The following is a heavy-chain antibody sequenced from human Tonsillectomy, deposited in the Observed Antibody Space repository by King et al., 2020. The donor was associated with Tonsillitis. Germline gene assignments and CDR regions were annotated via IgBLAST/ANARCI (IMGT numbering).Heavy chain of an antibody. V-gene: IGHV3-30*01. CDR1: GFTFSSYA. CDR2: ISYDATNK. Sequence: VQLVESGGGVVQPGRSLRLSCAASGFTFSSYAIHWVRQAPGKGLEWVALISYDATNKYYADSVKGRFTISRDNSKNTLYLQMNSLRTEDTAVYYCAASPNAGYGYYASHYWGQGTLVTVSS. CDR3: AASPNAGYGYYASHY. J-gene: IGHJ4*02. D-gene: IGHD4-17*01.